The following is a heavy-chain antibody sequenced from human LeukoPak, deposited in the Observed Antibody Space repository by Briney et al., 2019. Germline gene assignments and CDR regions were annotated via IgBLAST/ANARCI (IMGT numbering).Heavy chain of an antibody. CDR3: ARPTNPYSSNWNAFDI. Sequence: SETLSLTCTVSGGSISSYYWSWIRQPAGKGLEWIGRIYTSGSTNYNPSLKSRVTMSADTSKKPFSLKLSSVTAADTAVYYCARPTNPYSSNWNAFDIWGHGTMVTVSS. V-gene: IGHV4-4*07. D-gene: IGHD6-13*01. CDR2: IYTSGST. CDR1: GGSISSYY. J-gene: IGHJ3*02.